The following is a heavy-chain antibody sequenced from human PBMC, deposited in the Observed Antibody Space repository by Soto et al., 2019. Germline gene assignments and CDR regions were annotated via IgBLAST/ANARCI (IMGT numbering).Heavy chain of an antibody. CDR1: GFTFSSYW. V-gene: IGHV3-74*01. D-gene: IGHD2-21*02. J-gene: IGHJ4*02. CDR2: ISPDGSDV. CDR3: ACWGHIVPVTPTDFDH. Sequence: PGGSLRLSCAASGFTFSSYWMNWVRQTPGKGLMWVSRISPDGSDVGYADSVEGRFTVSRDNAKNTLYLQMNSLRPEDTAIYYCACWGHIVPVTPTDFDHWGPGTLVTVSS.